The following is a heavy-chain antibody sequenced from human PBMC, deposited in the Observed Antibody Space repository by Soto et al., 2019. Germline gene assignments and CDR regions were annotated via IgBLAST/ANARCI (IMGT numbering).Heavy chain of an antibody. CDR2: INPNSGGT. V-gene: IGHV1-2*04. CDR3: ARGMRIVVVTARALSEWGYYFDY. D-gene: IGHD2-21*02. CDR1: GYTFTGYY. J-gene: IGHJ4*01. Sequence: ASVKVSCKASGYTFTGYYMHWVRQAPGQGLEWMGWINPNSGGTNYAQKFQGWVTMTRDTSISTAYMELSRLRSDDTAVYYCARGMRIVVVTARALSEWGYYFDYWG.